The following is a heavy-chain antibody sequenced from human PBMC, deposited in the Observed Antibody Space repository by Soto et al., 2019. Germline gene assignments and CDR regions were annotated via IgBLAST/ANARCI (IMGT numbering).Heavy chain of an antibody. D-gene: IGHD4-17*01. V-gene: IGHV3-23*01. CDR3: AKKYGDYGYGPDFDY. J-gene: IGHJ4*02. CDR2: ISGSGGST. CDR1: GFTSSSYA. Sequence: GGSLRLSCAASGFTSSSYAMSWVRQAPGKGLEWVSAISGSGGSTYYADSVKGRFTISRDNSKNTLYLQMNSLRAEDTAVYYCAKKYGDYGYGPDFDYWGQGTLVTVSS.